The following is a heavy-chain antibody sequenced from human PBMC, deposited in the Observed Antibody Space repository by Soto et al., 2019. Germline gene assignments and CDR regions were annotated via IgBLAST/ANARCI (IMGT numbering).Heavy chain of an antibody. CDR2: IYWDDDK. J-gene: IGHJ6*02. D-gene: IGHD2-2*01. CDR3: AHVGYCSGTSCYVLDYYYYGMDV. Sequence: QITLKESGPTLVKPTQTLTLTCTFSGFSLSTSGVGVGWIRQPPGKALEWLALIYWDDDKRYSPSLKSRLTITKDTSKNQVVLTMTNMDPVDTATYYCAHVGYCSGTSCYVLDYYYYGMDVWGQGTTVTVSS. V-gene: IGHV2-5*02. CDR1: GFSLSTSGVG.